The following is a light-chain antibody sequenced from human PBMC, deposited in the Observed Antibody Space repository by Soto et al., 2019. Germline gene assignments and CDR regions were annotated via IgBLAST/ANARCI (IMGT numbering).Light chain of an antibody. CDR1: QSLLHSNGNNY. V-gene: IGKV2-28*01. J-gene: IGKJ5*01. Sequence: DILVTQSPLCLPVTPGDPASISCSSSQSLLHSNGNNYLDWYLQKQGQYKQLMIYLGSNRDSGVQARFSGSGSGTDFALKIRRVEAEDVGVYYCMQGTHWPITVGQGKRLAIK. CDR3: MQGTHWPIT. CDR2: LGS.